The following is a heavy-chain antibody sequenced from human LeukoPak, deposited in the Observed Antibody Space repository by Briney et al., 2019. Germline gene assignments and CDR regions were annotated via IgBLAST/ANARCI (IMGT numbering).Heavy chain of an antibody. CDR1: GFTFSSYA. V-gene: IGHV3-23*01. J-gene: IGHJ4*02. D-gene: IGHD2-21*01. CDR3: AKQVACGGYSPIDY. CDR2: ISGSGGNT. Sequence: WGSLTLSCAASGFTFSSYAMSWVRQATGKGLEWVSGISGSGGNTYYADSVKGRITISRDNSKNTLYLQMNSLRGEDTAVYYCAKQVACGGYSPIDYWGQGTVDPVSS.